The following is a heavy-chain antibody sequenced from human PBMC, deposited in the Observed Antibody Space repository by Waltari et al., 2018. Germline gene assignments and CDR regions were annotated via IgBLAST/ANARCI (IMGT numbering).Heavy chain of an antibody. J-gene: IGHJ5*02. CDR1: GFTFGSYS. D-gene: IGHD3-22*01. CDR2: ITCNSGHI. Sequence: EAQLVESGGGLVKPGGSLRLSCAASGFTFGSYSMSWVRQAPGKGLEWVSSITCNSGHIYYGVSVKGRFTISRDNSKNSLYLQMSSLRAEDTAVYFCARGNYYDSENGVNWFDPWGQGTLVTVSS. CDR3: ARGNYYDSENGVNWFDP. V-gene: IGHV3-21*02.